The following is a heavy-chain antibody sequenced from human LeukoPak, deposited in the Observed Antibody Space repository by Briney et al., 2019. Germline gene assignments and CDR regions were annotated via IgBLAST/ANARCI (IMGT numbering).Heavy chain of an antibody. CDR2: IYHSGST. J-gene: IGHJ1*01. V-gene: IGHV4-4*02. CDR3: ARTGAAWDEYLSH. Sequence: SGTLSLTCAVSGGSISSSNWWSWVRQPPGKGLEWIGEIYHSGSTNYNPSLKSRVTISVDKSKNQFSLKLSSVTAADTAVYYCARTGAAWDEYLSHWGQGTLVTVSS. CDR1: GGSISSSNW. D-gene: IGHD1-26*01.